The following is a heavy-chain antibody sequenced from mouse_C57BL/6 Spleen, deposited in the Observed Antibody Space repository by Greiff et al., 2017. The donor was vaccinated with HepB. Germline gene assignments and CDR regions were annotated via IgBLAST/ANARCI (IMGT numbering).Heavy chain of an antibody. CDR2: INPGSGGT. CDR3: ARREGY. V-gene: IGHV1-54*01. Sequence: VQLQQSGAELVRPGISVKVSCKASGYAFTNYLIEWVKQRPGQGLEWIGVINPGSGGTNYNEKFKGKATLTADKSSSTAYMQLSSLTSEDSAVYFCARREGYWGQGTTLTVSS. J-gene: IGHJ2*01. CDR1: GYAFTNYL.